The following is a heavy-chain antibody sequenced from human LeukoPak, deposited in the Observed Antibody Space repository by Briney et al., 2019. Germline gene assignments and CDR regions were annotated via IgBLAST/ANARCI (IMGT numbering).Heavy chain of an antibody. CDR1: GFTFSSYG. CDR3: AKDRSRQQMWGTIKKWFDP. D-gene: IGHD5-24*01. Sequence: GGSLRLSCAASGFTFSSYGMHWVRQAPGKGLEWVAFIRYDGSNKYYADSVKGRFTISRDNSKNTLYLQMNSLRTEDTAVYFCAKDRSRQQMWGTIKKWFDPWGQGTLVSVSS. V-gene: IGHV3-30*02. CDR2: IRYDGSNK. J-gene: IGHJ5*02.